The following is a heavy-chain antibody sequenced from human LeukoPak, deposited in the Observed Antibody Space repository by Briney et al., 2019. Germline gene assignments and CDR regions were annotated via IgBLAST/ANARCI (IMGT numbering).Heavy chain of an antibody. V-gene: IGHV3-7*01. D-gene: IGHD6-19*01. Sequence: PGGSLRLSCAASGFPLSNFWMSWVRQAPGKGLEWVANSNEDEGEKHYVDSVKGRFTISRDNAKNSLYLQMNSLRAEDTAVYYCAREGSSGWYYFDYWGQGTLVTVSS. CDR3: AREGSSGWYYFDY. CDR2: SNEDEGEK. J-gene: IGHJ4*02. CDR1: GFPLSNFW.